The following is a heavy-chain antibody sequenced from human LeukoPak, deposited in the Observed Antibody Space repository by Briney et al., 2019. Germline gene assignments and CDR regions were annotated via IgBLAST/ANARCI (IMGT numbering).Heavy chain of an antibody. V-gene: IGHV3-11*04. CDR3: AELGITMIGGV. Sequence: GGSLRLSCAASGFTFSDYYMTWIRQAPGKGLEWVSYISSGGSTIYCADSVKGRFTISRDNAKNSLYLQMNSLRAEDTAVYYCAELGITMIGGVWGKGTTVTISS. CDR2: ISSGGSTI. D-gene: IGHD3-10*02. CDR1: GFTFSDYY. J-gene: IGHJ6*04.